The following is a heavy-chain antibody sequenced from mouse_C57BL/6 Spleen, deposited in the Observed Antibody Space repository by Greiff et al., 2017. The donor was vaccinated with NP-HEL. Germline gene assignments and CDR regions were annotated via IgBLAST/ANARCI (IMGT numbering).Heavy chain of an antibody. CDR1: GYAFSSSW. V-gene: IGHV1-82*01. CDR3: ARAPLYYGSSYWYFDV. D-gene: IGHD1-1*01. Sequence: VQLQQSGPELVKPGASVKISCKASGYAFSSSWMNWVKQRPGKGLEWIGRIYPGDGDTNYNGKFKGKATLTADKSSSTAYMQLSSLTSEDSAVYFCARAPLYYGSSYWYFDVWGTGTTVTVSS. J-gene: IGHJ1*03. CDR2: IYPGDGDT.